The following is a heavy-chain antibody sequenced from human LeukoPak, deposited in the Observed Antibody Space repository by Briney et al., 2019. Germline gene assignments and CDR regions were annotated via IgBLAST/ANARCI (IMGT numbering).Heavy chain of an antibody. CDR2: IYHSGST. V-gene: IGHV4-4*02. Sequence: SETLSLTCAVSGGSISSNNCWSWVRQPPGKGLEWIGEIYHSGSTNYNPSLNSRVTISLDKSKNQFSLKLRSVTAADTAVYYCARETSQKGAHYMDVWGKGTTVTISS. D-gene: IGHD3-16*01. J-gene: IGHJ6*03. CDR1: GGSISSNNC. CDR3: ARETSQKGAHYMDV.